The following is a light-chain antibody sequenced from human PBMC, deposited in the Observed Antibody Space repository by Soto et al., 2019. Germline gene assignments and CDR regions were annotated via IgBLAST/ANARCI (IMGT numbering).Light chain of an antibody. Sequence: EIVLTQSPGTLSLSPGERATLSCRASQSVSSSYLAWYQQKPGQAPRLPIYGASSRATGIPDRFSGSGSGTDFTLTISRLEPEDFAVYYCQQYGSSRKFGQGTKVDIK. V-gene: IGKV3-20*01. CDR2: GAS. CDR1: QSVSSSY. J-gene: IGKJ1*01. CDR3: QQYGSSRK.